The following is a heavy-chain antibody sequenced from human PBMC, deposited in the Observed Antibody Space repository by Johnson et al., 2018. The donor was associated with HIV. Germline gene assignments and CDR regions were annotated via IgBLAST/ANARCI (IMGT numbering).Heavy chain of an antibody. D-gene: IGHD3-22*01. CDR1: GFTFSSYA. CDR2: ISYEGSNK. Sequence: QVQLVESGGGVVQPGGSLRLSCVASGFTFSSYAMHWVRQAPGKGLEWVAVISYEGSNKYYADSVKGRFTISRDNSKNTLYLQMNSLRAEDTAVYYCARDRYYDSSGSHAFDIWGQGTMVTVSS. CDR3: ARDRYYDSSGSHAFDI. J-gene: IGHJ3*02. V-gene: IGHV3-30*04.